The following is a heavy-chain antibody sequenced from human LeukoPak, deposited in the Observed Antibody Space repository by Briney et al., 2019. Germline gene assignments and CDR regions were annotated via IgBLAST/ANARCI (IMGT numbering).Heavy chain of an antibody. CDR1: GYTFTSYY. CDR3: ARDFGYYGSGSYYESMSLDY. J-gene: IGHJ4*02. D-gene: IGHD3-10*01. Sequence: VASVKVSCKASGYTFTSYYMHWVRQAPGQGLEWMGIINPSGGSTSYAQKFQGRVTMTRDTSTSTVYMELSSLRSEDTAVYYCARDFGYYGSGSYYESMSLDYWGQGTLVTVSS. V-gene: IGHV1-46*01. CDR2: INPSGGST.